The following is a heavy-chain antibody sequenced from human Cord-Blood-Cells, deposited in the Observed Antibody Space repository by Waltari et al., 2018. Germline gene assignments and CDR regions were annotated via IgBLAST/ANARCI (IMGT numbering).Heavy chain of an antibody. J-gene: IGHJ1*01. CDR3: VRDGRGGGAEYFQH. CDR2: ISYDGSNK. V-gene: IGHV3-30*04. D-gene: IGHD1-26*01. Sequence: QVQLVESGGGVVQPGRSLRLSCAASGFTFSSYAMHWVRQAPGKGLEWVAVISYDGSNKYYADSVKGRFTISRDNSKNTLYLQMNSLRAEDTAVYYCVRDGRGGGAEYFQHWGQGTLVTVSS. CDR1: GFTFSSYA.